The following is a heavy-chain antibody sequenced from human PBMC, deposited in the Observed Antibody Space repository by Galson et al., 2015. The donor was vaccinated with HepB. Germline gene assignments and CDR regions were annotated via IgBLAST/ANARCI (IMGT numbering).Heavy chain of an antibody. CDR3: ARVGGVRFLEWSDEGAFDI. CDR2: INHSGST. J-gene: IGHJ3*02. Sequence: SETLSLTCAVYGGSFSGYYWSWIRQPPGKGLEWIGEINHSGSTNYNPSLKSRVTISVDTSKNQFSLKLSSVTAADTAVYYCARVGGVRFLEWSDEGAFDIWGQGTMVTVSS. D-gene: IGHD3-3*01. V-gene: IGHV4-34*01. CDR1: GGSFSGYY.